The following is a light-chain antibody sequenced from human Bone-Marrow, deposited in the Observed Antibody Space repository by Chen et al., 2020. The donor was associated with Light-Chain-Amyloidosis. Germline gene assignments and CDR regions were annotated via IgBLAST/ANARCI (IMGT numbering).Light chain of an antibody. CDR2: DDS. Sequence: SYVLTQPSSVSVAPGQTATIACGGTNIGSTSVHWYQQTPGQAPLLVVYDDSDRPSGIPERLSGSNSGNPATLTISRVEAGDEADYYCQVWDRSSDRPVFGGGTKLTVL. CDR1: NIGSTS. CDR3: QVWDRSSDRPV. J-gene: IGLJ3*02. V-gene: IGLV3-21*02.